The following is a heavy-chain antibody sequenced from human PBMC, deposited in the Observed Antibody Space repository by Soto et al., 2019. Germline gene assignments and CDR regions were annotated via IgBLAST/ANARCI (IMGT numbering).Heavy chain of an antibody. CDR3: ARVYSAPYTLKEYSGYDFDQLSSASYYFDY. V-gene: IGHV1-69*13. CDR1: GGTFSSYA. J-gene: IGHJ4*02. D-gene: IGHD5-12*01. CDR2: IIPIFGTA. Sequence: SVKVSCKASGGTFSSYAISWVRQAPGQGLEWMGGIIPIFGTANYAQKFQGRVTITADESTSTAYMELSSLRSEDTAVYYCARVYSAPYTLKEYSGYDFDQLSSASYYFDYWGQGTLVTVSS.